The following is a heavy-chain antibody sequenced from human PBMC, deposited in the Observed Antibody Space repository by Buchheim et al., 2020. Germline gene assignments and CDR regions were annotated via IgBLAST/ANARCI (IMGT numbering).Heavy chain of an antibody. Sequence: QLQLQESGPGLVKPSQTLSLTCTVSGDSISRTSYYWGWVRQPPGKGLECIGIIYYSGNSYYSPSLTSRVTMSVDTSQNEFSLKRISVTAADTAVYYCARLLVSTLTIDFGGQGTL. CDR2: IYYSGNS. V-gene: IGHV4-39*07. CDR3: ARLLVSTLTIDF. D-gene: IGHD6-13*01. CDR1: GDSISRTSYY. J-gene: IGHJ4*02.